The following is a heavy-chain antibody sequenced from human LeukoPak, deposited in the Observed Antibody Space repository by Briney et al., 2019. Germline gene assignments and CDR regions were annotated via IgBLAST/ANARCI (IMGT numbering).Heavy chain of an antibody. D-gene: IGHD3-22*01. Sequence: GPSVKVSCEASGYTFTSYYMHWVRQAPGQGLEWMGIIKPSGGSTSYAQKFQGRVTMTRDTSTSTVYMELSSLRSEDTAVYYCARYSSITMIVVDYYFDYWGQGTLVTVSS. J-gene: IGHJ4*02. CDR3: ARYSSITMIVVDYYFDY. CDR1: GYTFTSYY. CDR2: IKPSGGST. V-gene: IGHV1-46*01.